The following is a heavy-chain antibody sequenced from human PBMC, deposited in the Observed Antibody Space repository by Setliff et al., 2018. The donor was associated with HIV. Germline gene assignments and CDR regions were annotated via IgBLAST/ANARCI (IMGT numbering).Heavy chain of an antibody. CDR3: ARQSVRHDAFDI. CDR1: GGSISSSSYY. D-gene: IGHD4-17*01. CDR2: IYYSGST. Sequence: SETLSLTCSVSGGSISSSSYYWGWIRQPPGKGLEWIGSIYYSGSTYYNPSLKSRVTISVDTSKNQFSLKLSSVTAADTAVYYCARQSVRHDAFDIWGQGTMVTVS. J-gene: IGHJ3*02. V-gene: IGHV4-39*01.